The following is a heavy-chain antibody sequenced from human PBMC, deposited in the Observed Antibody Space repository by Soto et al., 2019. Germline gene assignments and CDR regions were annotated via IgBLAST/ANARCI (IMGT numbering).Heavy chain of an antibody. CDR2: IRSKAYGGTT. Sequence: GGSLRLSCTASGFTFGDYAMGWFRQAPGKGLEWVGFIRSKAYGGTTEYAASVKGRFTISRDDSKSIAYLQMNSLKTEDTAVYYCTREREYCTNGVCYYGYGMDVWGQGTTVTVSS. CDR1: GFTFGDYA. CDR3: TREREYCTNGVCYYGYGMDV. D-gene: IGHD2-8*01. V-gene: IGHV3-49*03. J-gene: IGHJ6*02.